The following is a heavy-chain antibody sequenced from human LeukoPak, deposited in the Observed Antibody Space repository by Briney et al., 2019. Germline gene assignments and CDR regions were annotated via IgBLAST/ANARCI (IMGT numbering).Heavy chain of an antibody. CDR3: ARDREVVTAKAQMDV. V-gene: IGHV3-53*01. CDR1: GFTVTTNH. CDR2: IYNDGNT. Sequence: GGSLRLSCAVSGFTVTTNHMSWVRQAPGRGLEWVSVIYNDGNTYYTDSVKGRFTISRDNSKNTVFLQMNSLRVEDTAVYYCARDREVVTAKAQMDVWGKGTTVTVSS. J-gene: IGHJ6*03. D-gene: IGHD2-21*02.